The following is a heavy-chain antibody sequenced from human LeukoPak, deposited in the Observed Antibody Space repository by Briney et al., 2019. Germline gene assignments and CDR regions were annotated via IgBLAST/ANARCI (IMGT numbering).Heavy chain of an antibody. CDR2: ISAYNGNT. D-gene: IGHD2-8*01. Sequence: ASVKVSCKASGYTFTSYGISWVRQAPGQGLEWMGWISAYNGNTNYAQKLQGRVTMTTDTSTSTAYMELRSLRSDDTAVYYCARDPPLSVYAIWHWFDPWGQGTLVTVSS. CDR1: GYTFTSYG. J-gene: IGHJ5*02. V-gene: IGHV1-18*01. CDR3: ARDPPLSVYAIWHWFDP.